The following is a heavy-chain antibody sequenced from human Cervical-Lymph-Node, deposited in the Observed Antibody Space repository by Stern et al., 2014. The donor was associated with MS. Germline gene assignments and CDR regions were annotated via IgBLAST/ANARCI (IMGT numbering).Heavy chain of an antibody. V-gene: IGHV1-2*06. CDR1: GYTFTASY. Sequence: VQLVESGAEVKKPGASVKVSCKASGYTFTASYIHWVRQAPGQGLEWMGRINPNGGGTGYSQKFHGRVTMTRGTANTTCDMQLSRLISDDTAVYYCAREGATNSNFDFWGQGTLVTVSS. CDR2: INPNGGGT. D-gene: IGHD1-26*01. J-gene: IGHJ4*02. CDR3: AREGATNSNFDF.